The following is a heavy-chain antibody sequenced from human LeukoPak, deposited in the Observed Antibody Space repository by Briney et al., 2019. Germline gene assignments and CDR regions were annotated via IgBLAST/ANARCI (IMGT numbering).Heavy chain of an antibody. CDR2: IYYSGST. CDR1: GGSISSYY. CDR3: ARGPSSSWYDTYYFDY. V-gene: IGHV4-59*01. J-gene: IGHJ4*02. Sequence: SETLSLTCTVSGGSISSYYWSWIRQPPGKGPEWIGYIYYSGSTNYNPSLKSRVTISVDTSKNQFSLKLSSVTAADTAVYYCARGPSSSWYDTYYFDYWGQGTLVTVSS. D-gene: IGHD6-13*01.